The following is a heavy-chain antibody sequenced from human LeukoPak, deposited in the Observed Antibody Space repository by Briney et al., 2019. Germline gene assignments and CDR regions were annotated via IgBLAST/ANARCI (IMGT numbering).Heavy chain of an antibody. J-gene: IGHJ4*02. V-gene: IGHV4-59*08. CDR1: GGSISSYY. CDR3: ARMGWSYYDILTGYYPLVDY. D-gene: IGHD3-9*01. Sequence: PSETLSLTCTVSGGSISSYYWSWIRQPPGKGLEWIGYIYYSGSTNYNPSLKSRVTISVDTSKNQFSLKLSSVTAADTAGYYCARMGWSYYDILTGYYPLVDYWGQGTLVTVSS. CDR2: IYYSGST.